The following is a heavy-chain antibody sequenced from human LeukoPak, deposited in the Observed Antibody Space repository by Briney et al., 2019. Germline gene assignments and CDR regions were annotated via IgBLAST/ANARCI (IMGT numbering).Heavy chain of an antibody. V-gene: IGHV3-15*01. D-gene: IGHD6-13*01. CDR1: GFTFSSYW. J-gene: IGHJ4*02. Sequence: GGTLRLSCAASGFTFSSYWMSWVRQAPGKGLEGVGRIKSKTDGGTTDYAAPVKGRFTISKDDSKNTLYLQMNSLKTEDTAVYYCTTEYGGDEQQLVRRSTDYWGQGTLVTVSS. CDR2: IKSKTDGGTT. CDR3: TTEYGGDEQQLVRRSTDY.